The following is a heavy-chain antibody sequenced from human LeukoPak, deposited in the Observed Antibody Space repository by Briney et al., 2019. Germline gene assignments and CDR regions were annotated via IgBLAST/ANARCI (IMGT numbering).Heavy chain of an antibody. CDR2: INAGNGNT. D-gene: IGHD6-6*01. V-gene: IGHV1-3*01. CDR3: ARVEDERQLVLYYYYGMDV. Sequence: ASVKVSCKASGYTFTSYAMHWVRQAPGQRLEWMGWINAGNGNTKYSQKFQGRVTITRDTSASTAYMELSSLRSEDTAVYYCARVEDERQLVLYYYYGMDVWGQGTTVTVSS. J-gene: IGHJ6*02. CDR1: GYTFTSYA.